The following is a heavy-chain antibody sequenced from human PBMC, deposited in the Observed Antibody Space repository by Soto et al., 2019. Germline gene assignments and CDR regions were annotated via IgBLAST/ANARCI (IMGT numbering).Heavy chain of an antibody. CDR2: ISGSGSDR. CDR3: TKTPRSYYYYMDV. D-gene: IGHD3-10*01. J-gene: IGHJ6*03. Sequence: EVQVLESGGGLVQPGGSLRLSCVASGFTFSTYAMNWVRQAPGKGLEWVSGISGSGSDRDYADSVRRRFTISRDNSNNTLTLQMDSLRAEDTAIYYCTKTPRSYYYYMDVWGKGTTVTVSS. CDR1: GFTFSTYA. V-gene: IGHV3-23*01.